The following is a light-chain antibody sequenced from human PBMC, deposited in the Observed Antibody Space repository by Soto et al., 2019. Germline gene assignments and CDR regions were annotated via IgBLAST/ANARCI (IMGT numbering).Light chain of an antibody. CDR2: GAS. V-gene: IGKV1-5*01. CDR1: QTISSW. Sequence: DIQMTQSPSTLSGSVGDRVTITCRASQTISSWLAWYQQKPGKAPKLLIYGASNLETGVPSRFSGSGSGTDFTLTISRLEPEDFAVYYCQQYGSSPITFGQGTRL. CDR3: QQYGSSPIT. J-gene: IGKJ5*01.